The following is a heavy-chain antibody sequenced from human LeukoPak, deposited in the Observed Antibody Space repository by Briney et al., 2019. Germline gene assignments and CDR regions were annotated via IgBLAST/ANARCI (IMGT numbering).Heavy chain of an antibody. V-gene: IGHV3-30-3*01. Sequence: GGSLRLSCAASGFIFSKFGIHWVRQTPNKGLESVAVISSDGSEAYYANFVKGRFTISRDNSKNTLYLQMNSLRPEDSALYYCVRDGGGGYNQIDYWGQGTLVAVSS. CDR3: VRDGGGGYNQIDY. D-gene: IGHD5-24*01. CDR2: ISSDGSEA. J-gene: IGHJ4*02. CDR1: GFIFSKFG.